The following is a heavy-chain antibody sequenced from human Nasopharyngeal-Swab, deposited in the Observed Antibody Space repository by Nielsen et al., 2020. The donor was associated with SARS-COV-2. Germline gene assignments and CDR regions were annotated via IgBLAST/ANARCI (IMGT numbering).Heavy chain of an antibody. D-gene: IGHD3-22*01. J-gene: IGHJ3*02. CDR2: IYYSGST. CDR3: ARATITMIVVVDAFDI. V-gene: IGHV4-31*03. CDR1: GGSISSGGYY. Sequence: LRLSCTVSGGSISSGGYYRSWIRQHPGKGLEWIGYIYYSGSTYYNPSLKSRVTISVDTSKNQFSLKLSSVTAADTAVYYCARATITMIVVVDAFDIWGQGTMVTVSS.